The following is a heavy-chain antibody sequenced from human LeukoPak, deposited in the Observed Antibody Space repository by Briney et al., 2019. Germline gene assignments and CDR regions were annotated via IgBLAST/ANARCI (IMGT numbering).Heavy chain of an antibody. Sequence: GGSLRLSCAASGFIFRDYWMLWVRQAPGKGLIWVSRIDRDGFPTIYADSVKGRFTVSRNNARNTLYLQMSNLRDEDSAVYYCAASRWSGALDFWGKGSLVTVSS. CDR2: IDRDGFPT. D-gene: IGHD3-3*01. V-gene: IGHV3-74*01. CDR3: AASRWSGALDF. J-gene: IGHJ4*02. CDR1: GFIFRDYW.